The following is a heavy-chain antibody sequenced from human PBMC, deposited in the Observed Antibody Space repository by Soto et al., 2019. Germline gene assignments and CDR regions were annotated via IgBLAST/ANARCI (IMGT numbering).Heavy chain of an antibody. J-gene: IGHJ4*02. CDR1: GYTFTSYG. CDR2: ISAYNGNT. CDR3: AKDAPVVLRYFDWNHGVFDY. Sequence: ASVKVSCKASGYTFTSYGISWVRQAPGQGLEWMGWISAYNGNTNYAQKLQGRVTMTTDTSTSTAYMELRSLRSDDTAVYYCAKDAPVVLRYFDWNHGVFDYWGQGTLVTVSS. V-gene: IGHV1-18*01. D-gene: IGHD3-9*01.